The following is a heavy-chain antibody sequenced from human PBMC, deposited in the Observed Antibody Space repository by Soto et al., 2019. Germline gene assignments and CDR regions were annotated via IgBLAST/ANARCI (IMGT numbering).Heavy chain of an antibody. CDR1: GFSFGASW. J-gene: IGHJ4*02. D-gene: IGHD3-10*01. V-gene: IGHV3-7*01. Sequence: EVQLMESGGGLVQPGGSLRLSCAASGFSFGASWMAWVRQAPGKGLEWVADIKQDGSEKNYVDSVKGRVTISRDNAKNSLYLQMNSLRAEDTAVYYCARDPSYGAIDYWGLGTLVTVSS. CDR2: IKQDGSEK. CDR3: ARDPSYGAIDY.